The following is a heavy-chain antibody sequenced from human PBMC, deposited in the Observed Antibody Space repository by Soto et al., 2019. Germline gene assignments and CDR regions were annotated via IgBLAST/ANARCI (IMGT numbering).Heavy chain of an antibody. J-gene: IGHJ4*02. Sequence: ASVKVSCKASGGTFSSYAISWVRQAPGQGLEWMGGIIPIFGTANYAQKFQGRVTITADESTSTAYMELSSLRSEDTAVYYCATGKLDYGGNSGYFDYWGQGTLVTVSS. V-gene: IGHV1-69*13. CDR2: IIPIFGTA. CDR3: ATGKLDYGGNSGYFDY. CDR1: GGTFSSYA. D-gene: IGHD4-17*01.